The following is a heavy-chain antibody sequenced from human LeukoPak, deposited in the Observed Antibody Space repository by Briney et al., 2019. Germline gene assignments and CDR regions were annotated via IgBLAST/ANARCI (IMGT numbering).Heavy chain of an antibody. J-gene: IGHJ4*02. Sequence: GASVEVSCKASGGTFSSYAISWVRQAPGQGLEWMGGIIPIFGTANYAQKFQGRVTITADESTSTAYMELSSLRSEDTAVYYCARDRYSSGWYEIDYWGQGTLVTVSS. V-gene: IGHV1-69*13. CDR3: ARDRYSSGWYEIDY. CDR2: IIPIFGTA. CDR1: GGTFSSYA. D-gene: IGHD6-19*01.